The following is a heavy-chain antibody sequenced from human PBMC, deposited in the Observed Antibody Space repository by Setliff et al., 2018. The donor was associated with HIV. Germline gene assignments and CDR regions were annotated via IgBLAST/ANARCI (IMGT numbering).Heavy chain of an antibody. Sequence: SETLSLTCAVYGGSFSGYCWSWIRQPPGKGLEWIGEIQHSGRINYNPSLRSRVTTSVDTSKNQFSLRLRSVTAADTAVYYCARVSITYWYSIPRDYYYYMDVWGEGTTVTVSS. CDR1: GGSFSGYC. D-gene: IGHD2-8*02. CDR3: ARVSITYWYSIPRDYYYYMDV. V-gene: IGHV4-34*01. J-gene: IGHJ6*03. CDR2: IQHSGRI.